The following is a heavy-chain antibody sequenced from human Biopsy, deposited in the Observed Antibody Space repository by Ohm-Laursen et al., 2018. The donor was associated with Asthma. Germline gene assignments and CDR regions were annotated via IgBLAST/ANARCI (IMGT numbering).Heavy chain of an antibody. CDR2: ISKDASTQ. CDR1: GFSFSNFA. D-gene: IGHD1-1*01. Sequence: RSLRLSCAPSGFSFSNFALHWLRQAPGKGLAWVGVISKDASTQDYADSVKGRFTMARDNSKNKLDLQMNSLREEDTAVYYCVRDGTDDAFDIWGQGTVVSVSS. CDR3: VRDGTDDAFDI. V-gene: IGHV3-30*01. J-gene: IGHJ3*02.